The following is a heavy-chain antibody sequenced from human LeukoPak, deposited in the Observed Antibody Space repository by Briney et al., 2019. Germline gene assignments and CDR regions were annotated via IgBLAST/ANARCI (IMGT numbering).Heavy chain of an antibody. CDR3: ARHGGSRGYNWNFFLRWFDP. D-gene: IGHD1-7*01. CDR2: INHSGST. V-gene: IGHV4-34*01. CDR1: GGSFSGYY. Sequence: SETLSLTCAVYGGSFSGYYWSWIRQPPGKGLEWIGEINHSGSTNYNPSLKSRVTISVDTSKNQFSLKLSSVTAADTAVYYCARHGGSRGYNWNFFLRWFDPWGQGTLVTVSS. J-gene: IGHJ5*02.